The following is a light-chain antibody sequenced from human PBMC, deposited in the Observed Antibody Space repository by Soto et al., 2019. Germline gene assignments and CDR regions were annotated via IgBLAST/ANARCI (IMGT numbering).Light chain of an antibody. J-gene: IGLJ2*01. V-gene: IGLV2-11*01. Sequence: QSALTQPRSVSGSPGQSVIISCTGTSNDVGGYNYVSWYQQHPGKAPKLMIYDVIKRPSGVPDRFSGSKSGNTASLTISGLQAEDEADYYCCSYAGSYTVIFGGGTKLTVL. CDR3: CSYAGSYTVI. CDR1: SNDVGGYNY. CDR2: DVI.